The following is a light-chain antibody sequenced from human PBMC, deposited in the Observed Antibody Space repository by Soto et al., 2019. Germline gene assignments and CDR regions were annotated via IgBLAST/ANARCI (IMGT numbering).Light chain of an antibody. Sequence: PGERATLSCRASQSVSSSYLAWYQQKPGQAPRLLIYGASNRATGIPDRFSGSGSGTDFTLTISRLEPEDFAVYYCQQYGSSGTFGQGTKVGIK. CDR1: QSVSSSY. J-gene: IGKJ1*01. CDR3: QQYGSSGT. CDR2: GAS. V-gene: IGKV3-20*01.